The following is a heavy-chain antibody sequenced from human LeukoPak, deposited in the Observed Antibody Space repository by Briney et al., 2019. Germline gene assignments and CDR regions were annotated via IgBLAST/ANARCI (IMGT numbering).Heavy chain of an antibody. Sequence: GESLKISCKGSGYSFTSYWIGWVRQIPGKGLEWMGIIYPGDSDTRYSPSFQGQVTISADKSISTAYLQWCSLKASDTAMYYCAGTIRYCSGGSCYSDAFDIWGQGTMVTVSS. D-gene: IGHD2-15*01. CDR1: GYSFTSYW. J-gene: IGHJ3*02. CDR2: IYPGDSDT. CDR3: AGTIRYCSGGSCYSDAFDI. V-gene: IGHV5-51*01.